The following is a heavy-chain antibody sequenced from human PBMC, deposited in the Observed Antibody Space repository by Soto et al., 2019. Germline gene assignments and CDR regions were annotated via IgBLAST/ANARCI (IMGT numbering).Heavy chain of an antibody. CDR2: FSSDGTSK. J-gene: IGHJ4*02. CDR1: GFSFSAFG. V-gene: IGHV3-30*18. Sequence: QVQLVQSGGGVVQPGRSLRLSCATSGFSFSAFGLHWVRQTPGKGLEWVAVFSSDGTSKDYTVSVKGRFTISRDGSNNTLYLQMDRLRPEDTGVYYCAKDLWSRSSTSALDSWGQGSLVTVSS. CDR3: AKDLWSRSSTSALDS. D-gene: IGHD2-21*01.